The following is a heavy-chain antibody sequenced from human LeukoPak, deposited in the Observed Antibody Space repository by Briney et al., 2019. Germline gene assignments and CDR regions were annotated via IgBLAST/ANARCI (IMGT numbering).Heavy chain of an antibody. CDR3: ARDIDESKWIQVWSYNFDY. V-gene: IGHV1-18*01. J-gene: IGHJ4*02. CDR2: IRAYNGNT. Sequence: ASVKVSCKASGYTFTSYGISWVRQAPGQGLGWMGWIRAYNGNTHYAQKLQGRVTMTTDTSTSTAYMEVRSLRSDDTAVYCCARDIDESKWIQVWSYNFDYWGQGTLVTVSS. CDR1: GYTFTSYG. D-gene: IGHD5-18*01.